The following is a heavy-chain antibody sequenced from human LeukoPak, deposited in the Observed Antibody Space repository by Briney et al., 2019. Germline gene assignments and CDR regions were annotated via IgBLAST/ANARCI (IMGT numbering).Heavy chain of an antibody. CDR3: AGGIYYYGSGAHFDY. CDR1: GFTFSSYA. CDR2: ISYDGSNK. Sequence: GGSLRLSCAASGFTFSSYAMSWVRQAPGKGLEWVAVISYDGSNKYYADSVKGRFTISRDNAKNSLYLQMNSLRAEDTALYYCAGGIYYYGSGAHFDYWGQGTLVTVSS. D-gene: IGHD3-10*01. V-gene: IGHV3-30*04. J-gene: IGHJ4*02.